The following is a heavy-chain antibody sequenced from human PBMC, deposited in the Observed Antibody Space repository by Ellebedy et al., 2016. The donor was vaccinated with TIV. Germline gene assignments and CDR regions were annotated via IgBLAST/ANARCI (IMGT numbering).Heavy chain of an antibody. CDR2: IKDRGGTK. Sequence: ASVKVSXXASGYTFNNYFMHWVRQAPGQGLEWMGLIKDRGGTKRCAQKFQGRVTMTWDTSTSTVHMELSSLRSEDTAVYFCARDHFGHYNFDYWGQGTLVTVSS. J-gene: IGHJ4*02. V-gene: IGHV1-46*02. CDR1: GYTFNNYF. D-gene: IGHD3-16*01. CDR3: ARDHFGHYNFDY.